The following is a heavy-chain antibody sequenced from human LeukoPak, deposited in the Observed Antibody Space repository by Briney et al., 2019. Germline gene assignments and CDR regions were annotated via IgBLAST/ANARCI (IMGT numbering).Heavy chain of an antibody. CDR3: ARRYYYNLGSFPFDF. D-gene: IGHD3-10*01. J-gene: IGHJ4*02. Sequence: PSETLSLTCAVYGGPFSGYYWSWIRQPPGKGLEWIGEIHPTGITNNTPSLKSRVTLSVDTSKNQFSLNLTSVTAADTAVYYCARRYYYNLGSFPFDFWGQGSLVTVSS. CDR2: IHPTGIT. CDR1: GGPFSGYY. V-gene: IGHV4-34*01.